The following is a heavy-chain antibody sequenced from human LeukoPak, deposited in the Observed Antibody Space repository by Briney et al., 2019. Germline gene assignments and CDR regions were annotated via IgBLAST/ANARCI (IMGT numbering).Heavy chain of an antibody. V-gene: IGHV3-33*01. J-gene: IGHJ3*02. CDR2: IWYDGSNK. CDR1: GFTFSSYG. Sequence: PGRSLRLSCAASGFTFSSYGMHWVRQAPGKGLEWVAVIWYDGSNKYYADSVKGRFTISRDNSKNTLYLQMNSLRAEDTAVYYCARWTARYSSGWYEDAFDIWGQGTMVIVSS. D-gene: IGHD6-19*01. CDR3: ARWTARYSSGWYEDAFDI.